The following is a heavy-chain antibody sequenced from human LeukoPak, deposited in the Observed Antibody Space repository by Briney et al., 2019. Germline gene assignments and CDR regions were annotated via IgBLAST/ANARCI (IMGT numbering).Heavy chain of an antibody. J-gene: IGHJ4*02. CDR2: IYYSGST. CDR3: ARRGGYYDSSGYDWFDY. V-gene: IGHV4-39*01. D-gene: IGHD3-22*01. Sequence: SETLSLTCTVSGGSISSSSYYWGWIRQPPGKGLEWIGSIYYSGSTYYNPSLKSRVTISVDTSKNQLSLKLSSVTAADTAVYYCARRGGYYDSSGYDWFDYWGQGTLVAVSS. CDR1: GGSISSSSYY.